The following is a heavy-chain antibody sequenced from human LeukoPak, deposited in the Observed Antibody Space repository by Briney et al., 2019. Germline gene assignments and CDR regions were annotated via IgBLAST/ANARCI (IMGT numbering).Heavy chain of an antibody. Sequence: GGSLRLSCAASGFTFSSYWMHWVRQAPGKGLVWVSRIHGDGTSTDYADSVKGRFSISRDNAKNTLYLQMNSLRSEDTAVYYCAKEPHSDYSDHTDSFDIWGQGTMVTVSS. CDR3: AKEPHSDYSDHTDSFDI. CDR1: GFTFSSYW. CDR2: IHGDGTST. D-gene: IGHD4-17*01. J-gene: IGHJ3*02. V-gene: IGHV3-74*01.